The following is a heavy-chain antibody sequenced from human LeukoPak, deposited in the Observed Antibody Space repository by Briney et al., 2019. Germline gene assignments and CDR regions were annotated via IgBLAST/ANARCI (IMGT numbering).Heavy chain of an antibody. Sequence: RGSLRLSCAPSGFTLSSYAMSWVRPAPGKGLEWVSAISGSGGSTYYADSVKGRFTISRDNSKNTLYLQMNSLRAEDTAVYYCAKVDEGATPFDYWGQGTLVTVSS. CDR2: ISGSGGST. D-gene: IGHD1-26*01. J-gene: IGHJ4*02. CDR1: GFTLSSYA. V-gene: IGHV3-23*01. CDR3: AKVDEGATPFDY.